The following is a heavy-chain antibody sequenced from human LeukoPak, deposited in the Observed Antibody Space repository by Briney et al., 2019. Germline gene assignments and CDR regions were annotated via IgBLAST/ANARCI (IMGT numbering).Heavy chain of an antibody. CDR3: ARTITIRGLTFDY. V-gene: IGHV4-59*01. CDR1: GGSFSTYY. D-gene: IGHD3-10*01. CDR2: IYYSGNT. Sequence: SETLSLTCTVSGGSFSTYYWSWIRQPPGKGLEWIGYIYYSGNTNYNPSLKSRVTISVDTSKNQFSLSLNSVTAADTAVYYCARTITIRGLTFDYWGQGTLVTVSS. J-gene: IGHJ4*02.